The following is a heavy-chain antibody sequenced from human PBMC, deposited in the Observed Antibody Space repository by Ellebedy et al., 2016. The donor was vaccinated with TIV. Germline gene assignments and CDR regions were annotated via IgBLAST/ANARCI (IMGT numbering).Heavy chain of an antibody. CDR2: INYSGST. J-gene: IGHJ4*02. V-gene: IGHV4-59*08. Sequence: SETLSLXXKVSGGSISSYYWSWIRQPPGKGLEWIGYINYSGSTNYNPSLKSRVTISVDTSKNQFSLKLSSVTAADTAVYYCARVLVVGGNEDYWGQGTLVTVSS. CDR3: ARVLVVGGNEDY. CDR1: GGSISSYY. D-gene: IGHD2-15*01.